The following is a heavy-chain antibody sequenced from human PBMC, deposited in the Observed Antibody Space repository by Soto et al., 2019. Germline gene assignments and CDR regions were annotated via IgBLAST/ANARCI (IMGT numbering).Heavy chain of an antibody. CDR2: ISYDGSNK. V-gene: IGHV3-30-3*01. Sequence: QVQLVESGGGVVQPGRSLRLSCVASGFTFSSYAMHWVRQAPGKGLEWVAVISYDGSNKYYADSVKGRFTISRDNSKNTLYLQMNSLRAEDTAVYYCARGRLGPDSAHYYYGMDVWGQGTTVTVSS. D-gene: IGHD1-26*01. CDR1: GFTFSSYA. CDR3: ARGRLGPDSAHYYYGMDV. J-gene: IGHJ6*02.